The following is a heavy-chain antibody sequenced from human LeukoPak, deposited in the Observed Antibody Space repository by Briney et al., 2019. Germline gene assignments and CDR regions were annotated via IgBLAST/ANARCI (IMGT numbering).Heavy chain of an antibody. V-gene: IGHV4-61*02. J-gene: IGHJ4*02. CDR1: GGSISSGSYY. D-gene: IGHD6-13*01. Sequence: SETLSLTCTVSGGSISSGSYYWSWIRQPAGKGLEWIGRIYPSGSTYYNPSLKSRVTISVDTSKNQFSLKLSSVTAANTAVYYGARDTGAAAGNWGQGTLVTVSS. CDR3: ARDTGAAAGN. CDR2: IYPSGST.